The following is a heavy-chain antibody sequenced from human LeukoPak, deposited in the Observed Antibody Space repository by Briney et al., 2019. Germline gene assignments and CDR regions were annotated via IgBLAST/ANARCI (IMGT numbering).Heavy chain of an antibody. D-gene: IGHD3-16*01. CDR3: ARDRLGAGGYFDL. Sequence: GGSLRLSCAASGFTLSNYWMNWIRQAPGKGLEWVSYISSSSSYTNYADSVKGRFTISRDNAKNSLYLQMNSLRAEDTAVYYCARDRLGAGGYFDLWGRGTLVTVSS. V-gene: IGHV3-11*05. J-gene: IGHJ2*01. CDR2: ISSSSSYT. CDR1: GFTLSNYW.